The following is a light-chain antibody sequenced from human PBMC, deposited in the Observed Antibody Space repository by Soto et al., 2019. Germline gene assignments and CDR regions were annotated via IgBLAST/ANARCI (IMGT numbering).Light chain of an antibody. CDR2: YDN. V-gene: IGLV1-44*01. J-gene: IGLJ1*01. CDR1: NSHIGSNT. CDR3: ASWDDSLNGRV. Sequence: SVLGQPPSASWTPGDRVTISCSGSNSHIGSNTVNWYQQLPGTAPKLLIYYDNLRPSGVPDRISGSKSGASASLAISGLQSDDEADYYCASWDDSLNGRVFGTGTKFTVL.